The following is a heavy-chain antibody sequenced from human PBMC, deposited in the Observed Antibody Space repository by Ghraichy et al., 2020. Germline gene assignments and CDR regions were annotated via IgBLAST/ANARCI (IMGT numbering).Heavy chain of an antibody. Sequence: GGSLRLSCAASGFTFSSYAMSWVRQAPGKGLVWVSRINSDGSSTSYADSVKGRFTISRDNAKNTLYLQMNSLRAEDTAVYYCAREAKGENKEIKGVGVLRYFDWLQSLFDYWGQGTLVTVSS. CDR2: INSDGSST. CDR1: GFTFSSYA. CDR3: AREAKGENKEIKGVGVLRYFDWLQSLFDY. D-gene: IGHD3-9*01. J-gene: IGHJ4*02. V-gene: IGHV3-74*01.